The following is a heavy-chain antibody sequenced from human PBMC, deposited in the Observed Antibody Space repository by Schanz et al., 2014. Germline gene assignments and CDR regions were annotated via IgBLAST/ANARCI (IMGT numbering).Heavy chain of an antibody. J-gene: IGHJ4*02. CDR3: ARGGPAYYFDD. V-gene: IGHV3-23*01. Sequence: EVQLLESGGGLVQPGGSLRLSCAASGFTFSTYAMAWVRQAPGKGLEWVSAISASGGTTYYADSVKGRFTISRDNSKNTLYLQMNSLRAEDTAVYYCARGGPAYYFDDWGQGTLVTVSS. CDR1: GFTFSTYA. CDR2: ISASGGTT.